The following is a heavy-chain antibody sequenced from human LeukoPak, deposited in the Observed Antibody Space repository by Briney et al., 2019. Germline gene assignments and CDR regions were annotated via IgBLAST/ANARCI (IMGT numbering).Heavy chain of an antibody. CDR3: ARDCTNGVCYGTDFDY. CDR1: GFTFSTYG. V-gene: IGHV3-33*08. Sequence: PGGSLRLSCAASGFTFSTYGMNWVRQAPGKGLEWVAVIWYDGSNKYYADSVKGRFTISRDNSKNTLYLQMNSLRAEDTAVYYCARDCTNGVCYGTDFDYWGQGTLVTVSS. J-gene: IGHJ4*02. CDR2: IWYDGSNK. D-gene: IGHD2-8*01.